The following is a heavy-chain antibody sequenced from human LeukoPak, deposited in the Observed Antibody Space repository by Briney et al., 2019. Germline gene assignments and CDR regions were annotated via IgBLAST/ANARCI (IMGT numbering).Heavy chain of an antibody. V-gene: IGHV4-59*08. D-gene: IGHD4-17*01. CDR3: ARGDYEQFDY. Sequence: SETLSLTCAVYGGSFSGYYWSWIRQPPGKGLEWIGYIYYSGSTNYNPSLKSRVTISVDTSKNQFSLKLSSVTAADTAVYYCARGDYEQFDYWGQGTLVTVSS. CDR1: GGSFSGYY. CDR2: IYYSGST. J-gene: IGHJ4*02.